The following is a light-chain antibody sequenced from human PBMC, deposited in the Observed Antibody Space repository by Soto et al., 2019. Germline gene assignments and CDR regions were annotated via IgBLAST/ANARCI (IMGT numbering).Light chain of an antibody. J-gene: IGKJ5*01. Sequence: ERVMAQSPGTLSVPTGERATLSCRASQSVTRSLAWFQQKPGQPPRLLIFGASTRATGIPARFSGSGSGTEFTLTISSLLSEDVAVYYCRQYNNWPPITFGQGTRLEI. CDR3: RQYNNWPPIT. CDR2: GAS. V-gene: IGKV3-15*01. CDR1: QSVTRS.